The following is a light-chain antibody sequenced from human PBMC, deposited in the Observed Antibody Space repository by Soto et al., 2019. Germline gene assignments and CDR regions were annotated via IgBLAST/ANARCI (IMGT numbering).Light chain of an antibody. CDR3: QQYNNWPGT. Sequence: EIVMTQSPATLSVSPGERATLSCRASQSVSSNLAWYQQKPGQAPRLLIYGASTRATGIPARFSGSGSWTEFTLTISSLQSEDFAVYYCQQYNNWPGTXGQGTKVDIK. V-gene: IGKV3-15*01. CDR1: QSVSSN. CDR2: GAS. J-gene: IGKJ1*01.